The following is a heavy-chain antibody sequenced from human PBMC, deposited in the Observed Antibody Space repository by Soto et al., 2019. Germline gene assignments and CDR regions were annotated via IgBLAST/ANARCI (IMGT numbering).Heavy chain of an antibody. CDR2: INAGNGNT. V-gene: IGHV1-3*01. Sequence: SVKVCCKASGYPFTRYRLPWVRQAPAQSLEWMGWINAGNGNTRYSQKFQGTVTINRDTAASTAYMELSRLRSEDTAVYCCGGDGAVAGNINLDYWGQGTLGTVCS. CDR1: GYPFTRYR. D-gene: IGHD6-19*01. CDR3: GGDGAVAGNINLDY. J-gene: IGHJ4*02.